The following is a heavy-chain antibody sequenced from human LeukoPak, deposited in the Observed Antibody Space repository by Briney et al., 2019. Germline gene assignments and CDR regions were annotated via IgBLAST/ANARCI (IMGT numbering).Heavy chain of an antibody. V-gene: IGHV4-39*01. Sequence: SETLSLTCSVSGGSISSTNYFWGWIRQPPGEGLEWIGSIYYGGTTYYNPSLKSRVTISVDTSKNQFSLKLTSVTAADTAVYYCARRNYYGSSAYYIFDHWGQGTLVTVSS. CDR2: IYYGGTT. J-gene: IGHJ4*02. D-gene: IGHD3-22*01. CDR1: GGSISSTNYF. CDR3: ARRNYYGSSAYYIFDH.